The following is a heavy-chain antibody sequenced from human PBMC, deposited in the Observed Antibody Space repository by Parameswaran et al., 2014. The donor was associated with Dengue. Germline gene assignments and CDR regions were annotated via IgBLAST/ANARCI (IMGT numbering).Heavy chain of an antibody. CDR3: AKVLCGGDLTRCYFDY. J-gene: IGHJ4*02. CDR2: ISTSSNTI. Sequence: WIRQPPGKGLEWLSYISTSSNTIHYAGSVRGRFTISRDNAKNSLYLQMNSLRDEDTAVYYCAKVLCGGDLTRCYFDYWGQGTLVTVSS. V-gene: IGHV3-48*02. D-gene: IGHD2-21*01.